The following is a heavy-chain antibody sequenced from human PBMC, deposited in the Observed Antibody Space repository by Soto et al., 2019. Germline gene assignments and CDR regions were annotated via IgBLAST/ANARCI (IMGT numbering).Heavy chain of an antibody. D-gene: IGHD1-26*01. V-gene: IGHV3-21*01. Sequence: GGSLRLSCAASGFIFSDYTMNWVRQAPGKGLEWISSISRSSSYIYYAGSVKGRFTISRDDAKNSLFLQMNSLRAEDTAIYYCARVVVGATDLDYWGQGTLVTVSS. CDR3: ARVVVGATDLDY. J-gene: IGHJ4*02. CDR1: GFIFSDYT. CDR2: ISRSSSYI.